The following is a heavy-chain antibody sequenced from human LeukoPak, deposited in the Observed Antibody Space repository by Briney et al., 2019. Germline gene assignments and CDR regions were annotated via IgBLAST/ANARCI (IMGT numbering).Heavy chain of an antibody. CDR3: ARTPYYYDSSGYQYYYYGMDV. Sequence: QPGRSLRLSCAASGFIFSSYAMHWVRQAPGKGLEWVAVISYDGSNKYYADSVKGRFTISRDNSKNTLYLQMNSLRAEDTAVYYCARTPYYYDSSGYQYYYYGMDVWGQGTTVTVSS. D-gene: IGHD3-22*01. V-gene: IGHV3-30*04. J-gene: IGHJ6*02. CDR1: GFIFSSYA. CDR2: ISYDGSNK.